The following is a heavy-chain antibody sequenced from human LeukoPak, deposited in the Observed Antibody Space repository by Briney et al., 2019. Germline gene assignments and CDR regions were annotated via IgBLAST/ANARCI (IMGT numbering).Heavy chain of an antibody. D-gene: IGHD3-3*01. V-gene: IGHV3-21*01. CDR2: ISSSSSYI. CDR1: GFTFSSYS. Sequence: PGGSLRLSCAASGFTFSSYSINWVRQAPGKGLEWVSSISSSSSYIYYADSVEGRFTISRDNAKNSLYLQMNSLRDEDTAVYYCAPSILGVAPPGGGANYWGQGTLVTVSS. CDR3: APSILGVAPPGGGANY. J-gene: IGHJ4*02.